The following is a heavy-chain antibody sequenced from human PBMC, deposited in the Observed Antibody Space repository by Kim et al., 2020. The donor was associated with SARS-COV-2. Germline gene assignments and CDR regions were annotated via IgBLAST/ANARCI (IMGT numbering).Heavy chain of an antibody. CDR3: TREPTTNYYDSSGSHFDY. Sequence: GGSLRLSCAASGFTFSSYGMHWVRQAPGKGLEWVAVIWYDGSNKYYADSVKGRFTISRDNSKNTLYLQMNSLRAEDTAVYNCTREPTTNYYDSSGSHFDYWGQGTLVTVAS. J-gene: IGHJ4*02. CDR1: GFTFSSYG. D-gene: IGHD3-22*01. CDR2: IWYDGSNK. V-gene: IGHV3-33*01.